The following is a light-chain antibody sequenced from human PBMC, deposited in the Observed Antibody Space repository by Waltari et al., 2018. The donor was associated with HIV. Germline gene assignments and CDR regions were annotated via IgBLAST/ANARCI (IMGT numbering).Light chain of an antibody. V-gene: IGLV1-44*01. CDR1: SSNIGRSA. J-gene: IGLJ3*02. CDR3: VAWDDTLNAWV. CDR2: SND. Sequence: QSVLIQAPSASATPGQRVTISCSGGSSNIGRSAVHWHQQLPGAAPKLLIFSNDQRPSGVPDRFSGSKSGTSASLAISGLQSEDEADYYCVAWDDTLNAWVFGGGTKLTVL.